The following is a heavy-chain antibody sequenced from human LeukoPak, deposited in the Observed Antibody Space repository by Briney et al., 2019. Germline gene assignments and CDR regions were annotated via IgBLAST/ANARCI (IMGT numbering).Heavy chain of an antibody. CDR1: GYTFTDYY. CDR2: INPKSGGT. D-gene: IGHD6-13*01. V-gene: IGHV1-2*02. J-gene: IGHJ5*02. Sequence: ASVKVSCKVSGYTFTDYYMHWVRQAPGQGLEWMGWINPKSGGTNYAQQFQGRVTMTRATSISTAYMELSNLRSDDTAVYYCARGVAAAGGRWFDPWGQGTLVTVSS. CDR3: ARGVAAAGGRWFDP.